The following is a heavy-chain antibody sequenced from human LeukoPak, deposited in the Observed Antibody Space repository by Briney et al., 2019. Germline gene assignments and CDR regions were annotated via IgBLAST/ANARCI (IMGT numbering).Heavy chain of an antibody. D-gene: IGHD4-17*01. CDR2: ISYSSSTI. J-gene: IGHJ4*02. V-gene: IGHV3-48*01. Sequence: PGGSLRLSCAASGFTFRTYWMNWVRQAPGRGLEWVSYISYSSSTIYYADSVKGRFTISRDNGKNSLYLQMNSLRAEDTAVYYCARDRLHYGEYEKTFDYWGQGTLVTVSS. CDR1: GFTFRTYW. CDR3: ARDRLHYGEYEKTFDY.